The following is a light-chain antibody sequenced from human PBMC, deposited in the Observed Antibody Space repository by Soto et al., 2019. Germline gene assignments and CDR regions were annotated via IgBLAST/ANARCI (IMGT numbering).Light chain of an antibody. CDR1: QCVLYSSNNKNY. Sequence: DIVMTQSPDSLAVSLGERATINCKSSQCVLYSSNNKNYLAWYQQKPGQPPKLLIYWASTRESGVPDRFSGSGSGTEFTLTISSLQAEDEALYYCQQYYSTPQTFGQGTKVEIK. J-gene: IGKJ1*01. V-gene: IGKV4-1*01. CDR3: QQYYSTPQT. CDR2: WAS.